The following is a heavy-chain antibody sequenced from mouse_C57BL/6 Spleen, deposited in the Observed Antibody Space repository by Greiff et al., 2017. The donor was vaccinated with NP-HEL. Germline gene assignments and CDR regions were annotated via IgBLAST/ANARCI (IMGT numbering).Heavy chain of an antibody. V-gene: IGHV1-4*01. D-gene: IGHD3-2*02. CDR3: AIEGGSDYVHFDY. CDR2: INPSSGYT. J-gene: IGHJ2*01. Sequence: VQLQQSGAELARPGASVKMSCKASGYTFTSYTMHWVKQRPGQGLEWIGYINPSSGYTKYNQKFKDKATLTADKSSSTAYMQLISLTSEDSAVYYCAIEGGSDYVHFDYWGQGTTLTVSS. CDR1: GYTFTSYT.